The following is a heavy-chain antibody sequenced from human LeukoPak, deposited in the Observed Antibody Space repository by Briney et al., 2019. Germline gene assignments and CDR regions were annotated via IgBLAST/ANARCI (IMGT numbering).Heavy chain of an antibody. CDR1: GFTFSSYS. D-gene: IGHD3-3*01. CDR2: ISSSSSYI. CDR3: ARDLAYYDFWSGYYTAPDY. V-gene: IGHV3-21*01. J-gene: IGHJ4*02. Sequence: GGSLRLSCAASGFTFSSYSMNWVRQAPGKRLEWVSSISSSSSYIYYADSVKGRFTISRDNAKNSLYLQMNSLRAEDTAVYYCARDLAYYDFWSGYYTAPDYWGQGTLVTVSS.